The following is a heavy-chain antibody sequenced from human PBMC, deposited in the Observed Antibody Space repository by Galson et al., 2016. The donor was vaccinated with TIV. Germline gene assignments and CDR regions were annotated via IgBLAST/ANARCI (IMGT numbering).Heavy chain of an antibody. D-gene: IGHD4-17*01. CDR3: ARERAYGDYVQYF. V-gene: IGHV1-18*01. J-gene: IGHJ4*02. CDR1: GYTFTSYD. CDR2: ISTYNGDT. Sequence: SVKVSCKASGYTFTSYDINWVRQATGQGLEWMGWISTYNGDTNYAQKFRGRVTMTTDTATSTAYMEPRRLRSDDSTVYYCARERAYGDYVQYFWGQGTLVSVSS.